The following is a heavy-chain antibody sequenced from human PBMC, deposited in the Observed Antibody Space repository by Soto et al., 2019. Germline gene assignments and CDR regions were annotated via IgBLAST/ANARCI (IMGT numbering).Heavy chain of an antibody. Sequence: QVQLQESGPGLVRPSQTLSLTCTVSGDSINSVDHYWSWIRQPPGKGLEWMGYIYHSGSTHYNPSPNSRLTISIATSTNRFSLNLTAVTAADTAVYFCARLRWETENNWFDPWGQGALVTVSS. J-gene: IGHJ5*02. V-gene: IGHV4-30-4*01. CDR3: ARLRWETENNWFDP. D-gene: IGHD1-26*01. CDR2: IYHSGST. CDR1: GDSINSVDHY.